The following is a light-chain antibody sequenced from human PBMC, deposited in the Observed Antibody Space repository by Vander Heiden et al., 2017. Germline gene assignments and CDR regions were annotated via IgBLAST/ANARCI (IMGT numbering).Light chain of an antibody. CDR3: QQRSIWPPIT. Sequence: EAVLTQSPATLSLSPGERATLSCRASRSVSIYLAWFQQKPGQATRLLVYDATNRATGIPTRFSGSGSGTDFTLTISSLEPEDFAVYYCQQRSIWPPITFGQGTRLE. CDR2: DAT. CDR1: RSVSIY. J-gene: IGKJ5*01. V-gene: IGKV3-11*01.